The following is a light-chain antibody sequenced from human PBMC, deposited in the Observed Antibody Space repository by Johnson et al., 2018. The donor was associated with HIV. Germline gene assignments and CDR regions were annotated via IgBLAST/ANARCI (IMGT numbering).Light chain of an antibody. CDR2: DNN. Sequence: QSVLTQPPSVSAAPGQRVTISCSGSSSNIGNNYVSWYQHLQGTAPKLLIYDNNKRPSGIPDRFSGSKSGTSATLGITGLQTGDEADYYCGTWDSSLSASYVFGTGTKVTVL. CDR3: GTWDSSLSASYV. J-gene: IGLJ1*01. CDR1: SSNIGNNY. V-gene: IGLV1-51*01.